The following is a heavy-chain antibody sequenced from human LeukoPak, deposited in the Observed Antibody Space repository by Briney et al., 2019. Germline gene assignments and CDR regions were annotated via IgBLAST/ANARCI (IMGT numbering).Heavy chain of an antibody. J-gene: IGHJ4*02. CDR3: ATSLKYCSGDACG. Sequence: ASVKVSCKASGYIFTNYDINWVRQATGQGLEWMGWMNPDNGNSGYAPKFQGRVTMTRGTSISTAYMELSGLRSEDTAMYYCATSLKYCSGDACGWGQGTLVTVSS. D-gene: IGHD2-15*01. V-gene: IGHV1-8*01. CDR1: GYIFTNYD. CDR2: MNPDNGNS.